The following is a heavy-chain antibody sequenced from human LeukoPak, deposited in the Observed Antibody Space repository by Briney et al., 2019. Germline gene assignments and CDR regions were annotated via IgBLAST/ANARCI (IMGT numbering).Heavy chain of an antibody. CDR3: ARQYSHSFDY. Sequence: KPSETLSLTCVVSGYSISSGYYWGWIRQPPGKGLEWIATIHHSGSTYYSPSLKSRVTISVDTSKNQFSLKLSSVTAADTAVYYCARQYSHSFDYWGQGTLVTVSS. CDR1: GYSISSGYY. J-gene: IGHJ4*02. CDR2: IHHSGST. D-gene: IGHD5-12*01. V-gene: IGHV4-38-2*01.